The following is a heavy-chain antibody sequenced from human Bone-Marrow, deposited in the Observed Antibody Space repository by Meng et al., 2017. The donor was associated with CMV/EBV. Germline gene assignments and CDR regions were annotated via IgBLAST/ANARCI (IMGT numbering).Heavy chain of an antibody. J-gene: IGHJ6*02. CDR1: GFTFSSYS. D-gene: IGHD6-13*01. CDR3: ARDLMGSSWYPYYYYYYGMDV. Sequence: GESLKISCAASGFTFSSYSMNWVRQAPGKGLEWVAVISYDGSNKYYADSVKGRFTISRDNSKNTLYLQMNSLRAEDTAVYYCARDLMGSSWYPYYYYYYGMDVWGQGTTVTVSS. CDR2: ISYDGSNK. V-gene: IGHV3-30*03.